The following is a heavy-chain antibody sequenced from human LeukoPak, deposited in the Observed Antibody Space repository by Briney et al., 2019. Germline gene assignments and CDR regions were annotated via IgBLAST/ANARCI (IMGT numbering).Heavy chain of an antibody. J-gene: IGHJ5*02. CDR3: ARMGIVAGWFDP. V-gene: IGHV1-2*02. Sequence: ASVKVSCKASGYAFTDYYMHWVRQAPGQGLEWMGWIKPNSGGTNYAQKFQGRVTMTRDTSISTAYMELSRLIFDDTAVYYCARMGIVAGWFDPWGQGTLVTVSS. CDR2: IKPNSGGT. D-gene: IGHD6-19*01. CDR1: GYAFTDYY.